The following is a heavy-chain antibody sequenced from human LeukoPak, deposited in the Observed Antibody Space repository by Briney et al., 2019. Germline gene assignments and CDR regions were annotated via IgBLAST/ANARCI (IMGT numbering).Heavy chain of an antibody. D-gene: IGHD5-12*01. Sequence: SETLSLTCTVSGGSISGHYWAWVRQPPEKGLEWISYINYYGSTNYNPSLKSRVSISVDTSKNQFSLRLTSVTAADTGVYFCARRSGNFPSNYFDPWGQGLLVTVSS. CDR2: INYYGST. CDR1: GGSISGHY. J-gene: IGHJ5*02. V-gene: IGHV4-59*11. CDR3: ARRSGNFPSNYFDP.